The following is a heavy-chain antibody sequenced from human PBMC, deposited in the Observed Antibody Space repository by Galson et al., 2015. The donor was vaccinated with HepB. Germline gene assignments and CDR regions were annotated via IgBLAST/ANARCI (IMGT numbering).Heavy chain of an antibody. V-gene: IGHV1-3*01. CDR2: INAGNGNT. D-gene: IGHD5-12*01. Sequence: SVKVSCKASGYTFTSYAMHWVRQAPGQRLEWMGWINAGNGNTKYSQKFQGRVTITRDTSASTAYMELSSLRSEDTAVYYCARMASGSHAFDIWGQGTMVTVSS. CDR3: ARMASGSHAFDI. CDR1: GYTFTSYA. J-gene: IGHJ3*02.